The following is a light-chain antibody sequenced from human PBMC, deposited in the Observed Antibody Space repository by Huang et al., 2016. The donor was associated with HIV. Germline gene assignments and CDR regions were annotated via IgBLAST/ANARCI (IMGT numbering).Light chain of an antibody. V-gene: IGKV3-20*01. CDR3: QQYGSSPLT. J-gene: IGKJ5*01. Sequence: EIVLTQSPGTLSLSPGERATLSCRASQRVSSSYLAWYQQKPGQAPRLLIYGASSRATGIPDRCSGSGSGTDFTLTISRLEPEDFAVYYCQQYGSSPLTFGQGTRLEMK. CDR2: GAS. CDR1: QRVSSSY.